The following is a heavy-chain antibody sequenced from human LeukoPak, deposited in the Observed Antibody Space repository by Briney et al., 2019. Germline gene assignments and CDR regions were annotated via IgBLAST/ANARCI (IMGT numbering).Heavy chain of an antibody. Sequence: PGGSLRLSCVASEFTLSSYWMHWLRQAPGEGLVWVSVINSDGSTTLYADSVKGRFTISRDNAKNTLYLQMNSLRAEDTAVYYCAGLRGKITTIDYWGQGTLVTVSS. CDR2: INSDGSTT. D-gene: IGHD4-11*01. CDR1: EFTLSSYW. CDR3: AGLRGKITTIDY. V-gene: IGHV3-74*03. J-gene: IGHJ4*02.